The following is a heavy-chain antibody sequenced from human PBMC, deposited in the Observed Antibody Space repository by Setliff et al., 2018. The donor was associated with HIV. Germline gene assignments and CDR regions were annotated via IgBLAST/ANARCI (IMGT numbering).Heavy chain of an antibody. D-gene: IGHD3-10*01. V-gene: IGHV4-34*01. CDR1: GGSFSGYY. J-gene: IGHJ4*02. Sequence: ASETLSLTCAVYGGSFSGYYWSWIRQPPGKGLEWIGEINHSGSTNYNPSLKSRVTISVDTSKNQFSLKLNSVIAADTAVYYCARHRGSSSGGPGEIDYWGQGTLVTVSS. CDR3: ARHRGSSSGGPGEIDY. CDR2: INHSGST.